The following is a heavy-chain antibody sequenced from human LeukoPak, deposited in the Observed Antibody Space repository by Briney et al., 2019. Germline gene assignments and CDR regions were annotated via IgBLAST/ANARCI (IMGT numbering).Heavy chain of an antibody. J-gene: IGHJ6*03. CDR3: ARGITGTTGTSYYYYMDV. D-gene: IGHD1-7*01. CDR2: IIPILGTA. V-gene: IGHV1-69*05. Sequence: ASVKVSCKASGGTFSSYAISWVRQAPGQGLEWMGGIIPILGTANYAQKFQGRVTITTDESTSTAYMELSSLRSDDTAVYYCARGITGTTGTSYYYYMDVWGKGTTVTVSS. CDR1: GGTFSSYA.